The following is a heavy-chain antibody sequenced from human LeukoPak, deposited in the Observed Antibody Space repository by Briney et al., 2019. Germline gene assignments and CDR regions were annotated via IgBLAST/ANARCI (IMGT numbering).Heavy chain of an antibody. Sequence: ASVKVPCKASGYTFTSYGISWVRQAPGQGLEWMGWISAYNGNTNYAQKLQGRVTMTTDTSTSTAYMELRSLRSDDTAVYYCARDTSEVTGTTGFDYWGQGTLVTVSS. V-gene: IGHV1-18*01. CDR2: ISAYNGNT. CDR3: ARDTSEVTGTTGFDY. J-gene: IGHJ4*02. D-gene: IGHD1-7*01. CDR1: GYTFTSYG.